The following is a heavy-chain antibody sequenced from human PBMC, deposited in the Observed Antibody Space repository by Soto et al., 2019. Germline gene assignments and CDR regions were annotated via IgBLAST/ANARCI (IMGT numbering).Heavy chain of an antibody. CDR2: IRYDGSNR. CDR3: ARDPRHGVVVVATLNYYYYYGMHV. D-gene: IGHD2-15*01. J-gene: IGHJ6*02. V-gene: IGHV3-33*01. Sequence: QVQLVESGGGVVQPGRSLRLSCAASGFTFSSYGMHWVRQAPGKGLEWGAVIRYDGSNRYYADSVRGRFTMSIDNSKNTLYLKMNRLRAEDTAVYYFARDPRHGVVVVATLNYYYYYGMHVWGQGTTVTVSS. CDR1: GFTFSSYG.